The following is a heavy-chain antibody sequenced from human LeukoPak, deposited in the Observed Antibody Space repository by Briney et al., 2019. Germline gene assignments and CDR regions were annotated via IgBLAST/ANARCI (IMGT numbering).Heavy chain of an antibody. J-gene: IGHJ4*02. D-gene: IGHD3-9*01. Sequence: SETLSLTCAVYGGSFSGYYWSWIRKPPGKGLEWIGEIIHSGGTNYNPSLKSHVTVSIDTSKNQVSLKLRSVTAADTAVYYCARGHSSVPTGIPYYFDYWGRGTLVTVSS. V-gene: IGHV4-34*01. CDR2: IIHSGGT. CDR1: GGSFSGYY. CDR3: ARGHSSVPTGIPYYFDY.